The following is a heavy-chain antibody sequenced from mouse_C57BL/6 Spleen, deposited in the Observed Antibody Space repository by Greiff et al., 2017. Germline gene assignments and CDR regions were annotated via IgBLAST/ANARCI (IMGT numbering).Heavy chain of an antibody. CDR2: IRNKANGYTT. CDR1: GFTFTDYY. D-gene: IGHD1-1*01. Sequence: EVNLVESGGGLVQPGGSLSLSCAASGFTFTDYYMSWVRQPPGKALEWLGFIRNKANGYTTEYSASVKGRFTISRDNSQSILYLQMNALRAEDSATYYCARYRDYGSGTGYFDYWGQGTTLTVSS. J-gene: IGHJ2*01. CDR3: ARYRDYGSGTGYFDY. V-gene: IGHV7-3*01.